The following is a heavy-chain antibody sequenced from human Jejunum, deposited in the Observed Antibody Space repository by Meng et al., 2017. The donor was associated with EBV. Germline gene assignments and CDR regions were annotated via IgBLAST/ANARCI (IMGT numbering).Heavy chain of an antibody. J-gene: IGHJ5*02. Sequence: QVQLQESGPGLVKPSEPLSLTCTVPGASISTTYWWSWVRQSPGKGLEWIGEIYRTGNTNYNPSLKSRVTISIDKSKNQFSLKLTSVTAADTAVYYCARVGGGQHLAWGWLDPWGQGTMVTVYS. CDR2: IYRTGNT. CDR1: GASISTTYW. V-gene: IGHV4/OR15-8*02. D-gene: IGHD3-16*01. CDR3: ARVGGGQHLAWGWLDP.